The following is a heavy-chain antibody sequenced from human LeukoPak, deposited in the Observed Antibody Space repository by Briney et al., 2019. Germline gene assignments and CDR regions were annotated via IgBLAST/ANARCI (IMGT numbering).Heavy chain of an antibody. D-gene: IGHD3-10*01. Sequence: SVKVSCKASGGTFSSYASSWVRQAPGQGLEWMGRIIPILGIANYAQKFQGRVTITADKSTSTAYMELSSLRSEDTAVYYCARRHYGSGSYYLDVWGQGTTVTVSS. CDR2: IIPILGIA. V-gene: IGHV1-69*04. J-gene: IGHJ6*02. CDR3: ARRHYGSGSYYLDV. CDR1: GGTFSSYA.